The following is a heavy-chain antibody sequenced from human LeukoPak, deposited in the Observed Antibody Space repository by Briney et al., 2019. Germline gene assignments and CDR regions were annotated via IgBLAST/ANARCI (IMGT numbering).Heavy chain of an antibody. V-gene: IGHV1-24*01. J-gene: IGHJ4*02. CDR1: GYTLTELS. D-gene: IGHD3-22*01. CDR2: FDPEDGET. Sequence: ASVNVSCKVSGYTLTELSMHWVRQAPGKGLEWMGGFDPEDGETIYAQKFQGRVTMTEDTSTDTAYMELSSLRSEDTAVYYCATDSYYYDSSGYVDRGCWGQGTLVTVSS. CDR3: ATDSYYYDSSGYVDRGC.